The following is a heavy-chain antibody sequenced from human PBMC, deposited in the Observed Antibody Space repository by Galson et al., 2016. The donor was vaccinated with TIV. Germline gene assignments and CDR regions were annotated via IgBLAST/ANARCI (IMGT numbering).Heavy chain of an antibody. CDR1: GFTFNMYW. Sequence: SLRLSCAASGFTFNMYWMSWVRQAPDKGLEWVATIKQHGNEKYYVDSVKGRFTISSDNAKNSLYLQMNSLRAEDTAIYYCAREMDGDYNPYHDSWGQGTLVTVSS. CDR2: IKQHGNEK. J-gene: IGHJ4*02. V-gene: IGHV3-7*01. CDR3: AREMDGDYNPYHDS. D-gene: IGHD4-17*01.